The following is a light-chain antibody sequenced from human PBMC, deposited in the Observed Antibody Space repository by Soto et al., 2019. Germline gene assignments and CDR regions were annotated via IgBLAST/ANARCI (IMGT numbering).Light chain of an antibody. CDR1: SSDVGTYNL. CDR2: EGT. V-gene: IGLV2-23*01. J-gene: IGLJ3*02. Sequence: QAVLTQPASVSGSPGQSITISCTGTSSDVGTYNLVSWYQHHPGKAPKLMIYEGTTRPSGLSNRFSGSKSGNTASLTISGLQAEDESDYYCCSYAGSGTWVFGGGTKLTVL. CDR3: CSYAGSGTWV.